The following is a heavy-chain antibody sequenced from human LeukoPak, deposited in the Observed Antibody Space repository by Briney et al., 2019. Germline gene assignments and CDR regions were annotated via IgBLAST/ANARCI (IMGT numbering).Heavy chain of an antibody. V-gene: IGHV4-34*01. J-gene: IGHJ5*02. Sequence: SETLSLTCVVYGGSFSGYSWSWIRQPPEKGLEWIGEINHSGATNYNPSLKRRGTISVDTSKNQFSLKRSPVTAADTAVYYCAREGDSSSVGWFDPWGQGNLVTVSS. CDR3: AREGDSSSVGWFDP. CDR1: GGSFSGYS. D-gene: IGHD6-13*01. CDR2: INHSGAT.